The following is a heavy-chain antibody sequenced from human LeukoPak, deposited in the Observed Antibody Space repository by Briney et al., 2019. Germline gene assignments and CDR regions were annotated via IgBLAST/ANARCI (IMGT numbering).Heavy chain of an antibody. CDR2: IYHSGST. D-gene: IGHD1-26*01. J-gene: IGHJ4*02. Sequence: TLSLTCTVSGGSISSGGYYWSWIRQPPGKGLEWIGYIYHSGSTYCNPSLKSRVTISVDRSKNQFSLKLSSVTAADTAVYYCARDTGKWELPMADYWGQGTLVTVSS. CDR1: GGSISSGGYY. CDR3: ARDTGKWELPMADY. V-gene: IGHV4-30-2*01.